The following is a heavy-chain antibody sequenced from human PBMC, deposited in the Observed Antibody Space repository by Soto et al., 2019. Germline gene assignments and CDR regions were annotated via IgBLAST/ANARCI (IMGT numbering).Heavy chain of an antibody. CDR2: INSDGSST. D-gene: IGHD5-18*01. V-gene: IGHV3-74*01. Sequence: GGSLRLSCAASGFTFSSYWMHWVRQAPGKGLVWVSRINSDGSSTSYADSVKGRFTISRDNAKNTLYLQMNSLRAEDTAVYYCXRGHTAMAGHYYYGMDVWGQGTTVTVSS. CDR1: GFTFSSYW. J-gene: IGHJ6*02. CDR3: XRGHTAMAGHYYYGMDV.